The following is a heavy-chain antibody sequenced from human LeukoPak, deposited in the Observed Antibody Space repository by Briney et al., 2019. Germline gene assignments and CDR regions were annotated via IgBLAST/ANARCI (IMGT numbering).Heavy chain of an antibody. V-gene: IGHV3-30*03. CDR2: ISYDGSNK. CDR3: ASESHFDY. Sequence: PGRSLRLSCAASGFTFSSYGMHWVRQAPGKGLEWVAVISYDGSNKYYADSVKGRFTISRDDSKNTLYLEMNSLRAEDTAVYYCASESHFDYWGQGTLVTVSS. J-gene: IGHJ4*02. CDR1: GFTFSSYG.